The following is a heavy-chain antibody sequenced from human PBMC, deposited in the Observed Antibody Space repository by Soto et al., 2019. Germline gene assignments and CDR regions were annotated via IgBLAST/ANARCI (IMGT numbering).Heavy chain of an antibody. CDR3: ARSVGYCSGGSCYYYQFDY. CDR1: GGTFSSYA. D-gene: IGHD2-15*01. CDR2: IIPIFGTA. Sequence: SVKVSCKASGGTFSSYAIGWVRQAPGQGLEWMGGIIPIFGTANYAQKFQGRVTITADESTSTAYMELSSLRSEDTAVYYCARSVGYCSGGSCYYYQFDYWGQGTLVTVSS. V-gene: IGHV1-69*13. J-gene: IGHJ4*02.